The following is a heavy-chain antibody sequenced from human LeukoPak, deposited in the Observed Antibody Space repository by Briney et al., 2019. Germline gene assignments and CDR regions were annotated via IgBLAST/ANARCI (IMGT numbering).Heavy chain of an antibody. V-gene: IGHV3-23*01. CDR3: AKDSKNYYDSSGYYELDY. CDR2: ISGSGGST. J-gene: IGHJ4*02. CDR1: GFTFSSYG. D-gene: IGHD3-22*01. Sequence: GGSLRLSCAASGFTFSSYGMSWVRQAPGKGLEWVSAISGSGGSTYYADSVKGRFTISRDNSKNTLYLQMNSLRAEDTAVYYCAKDSKNYYDSSGYYELDYWGQGTLVTVSS.